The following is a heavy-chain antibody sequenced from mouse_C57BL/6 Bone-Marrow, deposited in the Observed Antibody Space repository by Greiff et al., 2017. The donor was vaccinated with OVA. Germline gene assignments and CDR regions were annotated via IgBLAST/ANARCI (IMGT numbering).Heavy chain of an antibody. J-gene: IGHJ2*01. V-gene: IGHV1-36*01. Sequence: VQLQQSGPVLVKPGPSVKISCKASGFTFTDYYMHWVKQSHGKSLEWIGLVYPYNGGTSYNQKFKGKATLTVDTSSSTAYMELNSLTSEDSAVYYCGAYYYGSSSYYFDYWGQGTTLTVSS. D-gene: IGHD1-1*01. CDR3: GAYYYGSSSYYFDY. CDR2: VYPYNGGT. CDR1: GFTFTDYY.